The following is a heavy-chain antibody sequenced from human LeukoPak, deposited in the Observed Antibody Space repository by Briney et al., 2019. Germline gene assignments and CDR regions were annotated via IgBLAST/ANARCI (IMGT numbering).Heavy chain of an antibody. CDR2: ISGGGAST. CDR1: GLTFSSYA. D-gene: IGHD3-16*01. Sequence: GGSLRLSCAASGLTFSSYAMSWVRQAPDKGLEWVSAISGGGASTYYADSVKGRFTISRDNSKNTLYVQMNSLRAEDTAVYYCAKSQFGGVFDGFDIWGQGTMVTVSS. V-gene: IGHV3-23*01. J-gene: IGHJ3*02. CDR3: AKSQFGGVFDGFDI.